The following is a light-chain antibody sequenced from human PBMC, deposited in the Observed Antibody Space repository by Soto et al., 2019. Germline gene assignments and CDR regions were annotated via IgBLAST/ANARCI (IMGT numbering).Light chain of an antibody. J-gene: IGKJ1*01. CDR2: GAS. CDR1: QSVSSN. V-gene: IGKV3-15*01. Sequence: EIVMTQSPATLSVSPGERATLSCSASQSVSSNLAWYQQKPGQAPRLLIYGASTRATGIPARFSGSGSGTEFTLIISSLQSEDFAVYYCQQYNNWPTWTFGQGTKVEIK. CDR3: QQYNNWPTWT.